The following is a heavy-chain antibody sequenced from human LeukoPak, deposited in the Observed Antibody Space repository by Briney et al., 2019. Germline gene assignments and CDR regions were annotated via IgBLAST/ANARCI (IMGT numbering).Heavy chain of an antibody. J-gene: IGHJ4*02. Sequence: GASVKVSCKASGYTLDRFGISWVRQAPGLGLEWLGWINPYNGKTIFGDKFQSRVTMTTDTSTSTVYMELTSLRSDDTAVYFCARDTPQHLKRFDYWGQGTLVTVSA. CDR3: ARDTPQHLKRFDY. D-gene: IGHD6-13*01. CDR2: INPYNGKT. V-gene: IGHV1-18*01. CDR1: GYTLDRFG.